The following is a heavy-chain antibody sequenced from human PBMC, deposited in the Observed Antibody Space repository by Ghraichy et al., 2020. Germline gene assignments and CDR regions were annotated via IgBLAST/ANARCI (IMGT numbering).Heavy chain of an antibody. CDR1: GDSVSSAAYY. CDR3: ARAHYCSGDSCYLGWFDP. J-gene: IGHJ5*02. Sequence: SETLSLTCSVSGDSVSSAAYYWSWIRQPPGKGLEWIGYIYYIGSTNYSPSLKSRVTMSVDTSKNQFSLKLSSVTAADTAVYYCARAHYCSGDSCYLGWFDPWGQGTLVTVSS. D-gene: IGHD2-15*01. CDR2: IYYIGST. V-gene: IGHV4-61*08.